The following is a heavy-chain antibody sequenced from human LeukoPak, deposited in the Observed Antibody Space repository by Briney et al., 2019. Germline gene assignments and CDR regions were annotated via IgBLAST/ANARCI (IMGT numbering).Heavy chain of an antibody. CDR1: GYXFTSHY. Sequence: GASVKVSCKSSGYXFTSHYIHWVRQAPGQGLKWMGIINPSRGSTSYAQKFQGRVTVTRDTSTSTVYMDLSSLGSEDTAVYYCARGYSSGFGNWGQGTLVTVSS. CDR3: ARGYSSGFGN. J-gene: IGHJ4*02. V-gene: IGHV1-46*01. D-gene: IGHD6-19*01. CDR2: INPSRGST.